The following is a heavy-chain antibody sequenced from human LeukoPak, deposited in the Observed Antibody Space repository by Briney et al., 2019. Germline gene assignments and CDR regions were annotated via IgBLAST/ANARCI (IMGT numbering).Heavy chain of an antibody. D-gene: IGHD3-10*01. CDR2: ISSSSSYI. J-gene: IGHJ4*02. CDR1: GFTFSSYS. Sequence: GGSLRLSCAASGFTFSSYSMNWVRQAPGKGLEWVSSISSSSSYIYYADSVKGRFTISRDNAKNSLYLQMNSLRAEDTAVYYCSVQGARGVSQCWGQGTLVTVSS. CDR3: SVQGARGVSQC. V-gene: IGHV3-21*01.